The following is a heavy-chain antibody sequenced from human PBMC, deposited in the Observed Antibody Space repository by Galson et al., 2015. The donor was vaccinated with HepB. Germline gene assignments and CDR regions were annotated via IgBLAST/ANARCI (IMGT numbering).Heavy chain of an antibody. CDR3: AKDRGGGWELLMRDAFDI. D-gene: IGHD1-26*01. CDR1: GFTFSSYG. J-gene: IGHJ3*02. CDR2: ISYDGSNK. V-gene: IGHV3-30*18. Sequence: LRLSCAASGFTFSSYGMHWVRQAPGKGLEWVAVISYDGSNKYYADSVKGRFTISRDNSKNTLYLQMNSLRAEDTAVYYCAKDRGGGWELLMRDAFDIWGQGTMVTVSS.